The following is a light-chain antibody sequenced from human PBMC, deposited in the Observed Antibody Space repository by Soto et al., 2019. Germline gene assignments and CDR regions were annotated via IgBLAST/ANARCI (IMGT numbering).Light chain of an antibody. V-gene: IGLV2-8*01. CDR3: SSYAGSSNV. CDR1: SSDVGGYNY. Sequence: QSALTQPPSASGSPGQSGAISCTETSSDVGGYNYVSWYQQHPGKAPKLMIYEVNKRPSGVPDRFSGSKSGNTASLTVSGLQAEDEADYYCSSYAGSSNVFGTGTKLTVL. J-gene: IGLJ1*01. CDR2: EVN.